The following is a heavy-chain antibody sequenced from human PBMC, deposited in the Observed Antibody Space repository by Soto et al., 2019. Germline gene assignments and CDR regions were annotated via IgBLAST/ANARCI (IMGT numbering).Heavy chain of an antibody. CDR3: FRTPLPGRAIDY. CDR1: GGTFSSYA. V-gene: IGHV1-69*13. J-gene: IGHJ4*02. Sequence: SVKVSCKASGGTFSSYAISWVRQAPGQGIEWMGGIIPIFGTANYAQKFQGRVTITADESTSTAYMELSSLRSEDTAVYYCFRTPLPGRAIDYRGKGTLLTRSS. D-gene: IGHD1-26*01. CDR2: IIPIFGTA.